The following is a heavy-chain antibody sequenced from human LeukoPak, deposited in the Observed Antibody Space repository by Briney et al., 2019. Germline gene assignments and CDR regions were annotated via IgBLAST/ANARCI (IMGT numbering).Heavy chain of an antibody. CDR1: GFTFSSYS. J-gene: IGHJ4*02. V-gene: IGHV3-21*04. CDR3: ARGSRITMVRGVPYWYY. CDR2: ISSGSGYI. D-gene: IGHD3-10*01. Sequence: PGGSLRLSCAASGFTFSSYSVNWVRQAPGKGLEWVSSISSGSGYIYYADSVMGRFTISRDNAKNSLYLQMNNLRAEDTAVYYCARGSRITMVRGVPYWYYWGQGTLVTVSS.